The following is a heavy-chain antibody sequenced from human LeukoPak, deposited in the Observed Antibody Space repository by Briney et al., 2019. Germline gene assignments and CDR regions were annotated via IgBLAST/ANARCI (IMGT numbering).Heavy chain of an antibody. J-gene: IGHJ4*02. Sequence: GGSLRLSCAASGLTFSSYGMHWVRQAPGKGLEWVAFIRYDGSNKYYADSVKGRFTISRDNSKNTLYLQMNSLRAEDTAVYYCAKGEPDYGDYNLLLHWGQGTLVTVSS. V-gene: IGHV3-30*02. CDR1: GLTFSSYG. CDR3: AKGEPDYGDYNLLLH. D-gene: IGHD4-17*01. CDR2: IRYDGSNK.